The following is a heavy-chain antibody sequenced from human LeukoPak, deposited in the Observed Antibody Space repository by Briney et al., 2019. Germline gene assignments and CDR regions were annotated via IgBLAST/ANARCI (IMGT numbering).Heavy chain of an antibody. CDR3: ARVSIVGATSASIDY. CDR1: DFTVSTNY. CDR2: IYSGGST. V-gene: IGHV3-53*01. D-gene: IGHD1-26*01. Sequence: GGSLRLSCTASDFTVSTNYMSWVRQAPGKGLEWVSVIYSGGSTYYAYSVKGRFTISRDNSKNAVYLQMNSLRAEDTAVYYCARVSIVGATSASIDYWGQGTLVTVSS. J-gene: IGHJ4*02.